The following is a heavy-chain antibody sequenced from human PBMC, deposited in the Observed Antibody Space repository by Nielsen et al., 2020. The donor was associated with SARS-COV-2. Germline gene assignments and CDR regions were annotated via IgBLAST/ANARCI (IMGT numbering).Heavy chain of an antibody. V-gene: IGHV3-15*01. D-gene: IGHD5-12*01. Sequence: GESLKISCAASGFTFSNAWMSWVRQAPGKGLEWVGRIKSKTDGGTTDYAAPVKGRFTISRDDSKNTLYLQMNSLKTEDTAVYYCTTDLGYSGYDYGYWGQGTLVTVSS. J-gene: IGHJ4*02. CDR3: TTDLGYSGYDYGY. CDR1: GFTFSNAW. CDR2: IKSKTDGGTT.